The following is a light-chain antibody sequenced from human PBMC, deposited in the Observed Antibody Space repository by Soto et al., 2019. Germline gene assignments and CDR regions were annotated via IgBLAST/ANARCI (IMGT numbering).Light chain of an antibody. CDR3: GPKAGSDKHVV. CDR2: EVT. Sequence: QSALTQPPSASGSPGQSVTLSCSGISSDIRDSNYVSWYQQHPGKAPKLVVSEVTKRPSGVPDRFSGSRSGTTAFLTISGLQTEDEADYYCGPKAGSDKHVVFGGGTKVTVL. J-gene: IGLJ2*01. CDR1: SSDIRDSNY. V-gene: IGLV2-8*01.